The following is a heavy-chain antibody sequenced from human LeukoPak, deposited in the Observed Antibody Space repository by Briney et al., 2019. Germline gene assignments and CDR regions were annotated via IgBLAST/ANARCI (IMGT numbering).Heavy chain of an antibody. CDR3: ARGQQPGAFDI. V-gene: IGHV4-31*03. CDR1: GGSISSGGYY. CDR2: IYYSGST. D-gene: IGHD6-13*01. Sequence: SETLSLTCTVSGGSISSGGYYWSWIRQHPGKGLEWIGYIYYSGSTYYNPSLKSRVTISVDTSKNQFSLKLSSVTAADTAVYYCARGQQPGAFDIWGQGTMVTVSS. J-gene: IGHJ3*02.